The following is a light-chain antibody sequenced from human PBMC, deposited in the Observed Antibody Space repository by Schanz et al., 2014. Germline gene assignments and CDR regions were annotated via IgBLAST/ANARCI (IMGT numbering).Light chain of an antibody. Sequence: QSVLTQSPSASASLGASVKLTCTLSSGHSSYDIAWHQQQPEKGPRYLMKLDSDGSHSKGDGIPDRFSGSSSGAERYLTISSLQSEDEADYYCQTWGTSIRVFGGGTKLTVL. CDR2: LDSDGSH. V-gene: IGLV4-69*01. CDR3: QTWGTSIRV. CDR1: SGHSSYD. J-gene: IGLJ3*02.